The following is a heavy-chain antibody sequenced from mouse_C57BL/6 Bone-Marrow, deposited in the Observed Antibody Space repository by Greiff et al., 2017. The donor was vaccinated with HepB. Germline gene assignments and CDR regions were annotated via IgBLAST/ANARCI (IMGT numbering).Heavy chain of an antibody. V-gene: IGHV1-4*01. CDR3: ARYDYGSSYGYFDV. CDR1: GYTFTSYT. D-gene: IGHD1-1*01. Sequence: QVQLQQSGAELARPGASVKMFCKASGYTFTSYTMHWVKQRPGQGLEWIGYINPSSGYTKYNQKFKDKATLTADKSSSTAYMQLSSLTSEDSAVYYCARYDYGSSYGYFDVWGTGTTVTVSS. CDR2: INPSSGYT. J-gene: IGHJ1*03.